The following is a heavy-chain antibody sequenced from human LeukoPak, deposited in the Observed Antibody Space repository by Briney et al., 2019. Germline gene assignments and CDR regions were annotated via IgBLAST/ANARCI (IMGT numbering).Heavy chain of an antibody. CDR2: ISGSGGGT. D-gene: IGHD4-17*01. CDR1: GFTFSSYA. Sequence: GSLRLSCAASGFTFSSYAMSWVRQAPGKGLEWVSAISGSGGGTYYADSVKGRFTISRDNSKNTLYLQMNSLRAEDTAVYYCAKDRARYGDYGPLNYWGQGTLVTVSS. V-gene: IGHV3-23*01. J-gene: IGHJ4*02. CDR3: AKDRARYGDYGPLNY.